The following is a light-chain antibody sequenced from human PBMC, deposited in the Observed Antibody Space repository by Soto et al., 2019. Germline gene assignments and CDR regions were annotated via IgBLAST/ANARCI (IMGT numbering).Light chain of an antibody. CDR1: QSVLYSSNNKNY. Sequence: DILMTQSPDSLAESLGERATINCKSSQSVLYSSNNKNYLAWYQQKAGQPPKLLIYWASTRESGVPDRFSGSGSGTDFTLTISSLQAEDVAVYYCQQHYNTPWTFGQGTK. CDR2: WAS. J-gene: IGKJ1*01. V-gene: IGKV4-1*01. CDR3: QQHYNTPWT.